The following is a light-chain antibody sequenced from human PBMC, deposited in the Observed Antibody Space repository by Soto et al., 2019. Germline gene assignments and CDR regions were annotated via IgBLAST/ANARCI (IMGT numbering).Light chain of an antibody. CDR3: QQSYNTLSWT. Sequence: DIQLTQSPSFLSASVGDRVTITCRASQGISSYLAWYQQKPGKAPKLLIYAASTLQSGVPSRFSGSGSGTEFTLTISRLQPEDFATYYCQQSYNTLSWTFGQGTKVDIK. CDR1: QGISSY. CDR2: AAS. J-gene: IGKJ1*01. V-gene: IGKV1-9*01.